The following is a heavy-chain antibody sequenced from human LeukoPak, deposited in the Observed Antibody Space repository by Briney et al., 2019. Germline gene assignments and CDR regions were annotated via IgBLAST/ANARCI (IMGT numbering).Heavy chain of an antibody. J-gene: IGHJ5*02. D-gene: IGHD2-15*01. CDR3: ARHTLGKFDP. CDR2: IDYSGST. Sequence: KPSETLSLTCTVSGGSISSYYWSWIRQPPGKGLEWIGYIDYSGSTSYNPSLKSRVTISADTPKNQFSLRLSSVTAADTAVYYCARHTLGKFDPWGQGTLVTVSS. V-gene: IGHV4-59*08. CDR1: GGSISSYY.